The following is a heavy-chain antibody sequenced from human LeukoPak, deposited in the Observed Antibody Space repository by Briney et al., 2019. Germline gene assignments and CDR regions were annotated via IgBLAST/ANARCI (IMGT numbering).Heavy chain of an antibody. Sequence: GESLKISCKGSGYSFTSYWIGWVRQLPGKGLEWMGIIYPGDSDTRYSPSFQGQVTISADKSISTAYLQWSSLKASDTAMYYCARQPYSSGWAPEDYWGQGTLITVSS. J-gene: IGHJ4*02. CDR3: ARQPYSSGWAPEDY. V-gene: IGHV5-51*01. CDR2: IYPGDSDT. CDR1: GYSFTSYW. D-gene: IGHD6-19*01.